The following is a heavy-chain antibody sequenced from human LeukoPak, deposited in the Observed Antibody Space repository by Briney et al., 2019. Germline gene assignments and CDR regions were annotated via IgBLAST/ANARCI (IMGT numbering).Heavy chain of an antibody. J-gene: IGHJ4*02. CDR2: IYYSGST. V-gene: IGHV4-39*07. CDR1: GGSISSSSYY. D-gene: IGHD3-16*02. Sequence: SETLSLTCTVSGGSISSSSYYWGWIRQPPGKGLEWIGSIYYSGSTYYNPSLKSRVTISVDTSKNQFSLKLSSVTAADTAVYYCARGKRLGELSLDRSYFDYWGQGTLVTVSS. CDR3: ARGKRLGELSLDRSYFDY.